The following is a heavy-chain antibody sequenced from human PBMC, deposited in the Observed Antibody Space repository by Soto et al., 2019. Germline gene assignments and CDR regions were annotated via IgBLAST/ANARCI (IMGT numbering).Heavy chain of an antibody. CDR1: GVSISSGGYY. CDR2: IYYSGST. J-gene: IGHJ5*02. CDR3: ARDLNWDYYGSGSIQQFDP. V-gene: IGHV4-31*03. D-gene: IGHD3-10*01. Sequence: PSETLSLTCTVSGVSISSGGYYWSWIRQHPGKGLEWIGYIYYSGSTYYNPSLKSRVTISVDTSKNQFSLKLSSVTAADTAVYYCARDLNWDYYGSGSIQQFDPWGQGTLVTVSS.